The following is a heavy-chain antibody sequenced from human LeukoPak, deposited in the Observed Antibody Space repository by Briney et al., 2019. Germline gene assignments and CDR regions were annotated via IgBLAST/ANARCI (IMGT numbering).Heavy chain of an antibody. Sequence: ASVKVSCKVSGYTLTELSMHRVRQAPGKGLEWMGGFDPEYGETIYAQKFQGRVTLTEDTSTDTAYMELRSLRSEDTAVYYCATGPRFGYYYGMDVWGKGTTVTVSS. J-gene: IGHJ6*04. CDR2: FDPEYGET. V-gene: IGHV1-24*01. D-gene: IGHD3-10*01. CDR3: ATGPRFGYYYGMDV. CDR1: GYTLTELS.